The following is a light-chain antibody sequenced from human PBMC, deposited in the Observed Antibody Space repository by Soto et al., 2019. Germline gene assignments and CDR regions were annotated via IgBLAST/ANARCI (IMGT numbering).Light chain of an antibody. J-gene: IGKJ1*01. CDR1: QGISNY. Sequence: DIQMTQSPSSLSASVGDRVTITCRASQGISNYLAWYQQKPGTVPNLLIYAASTLQSGVPSRFSGSGSGTDFTITISSLQPEDVATYYCQKYNSAPRTFGQGTKVEIK. V-gene: IGKV1-27*01. CDR3: QKYNSAPRT. CDR2: AAS.